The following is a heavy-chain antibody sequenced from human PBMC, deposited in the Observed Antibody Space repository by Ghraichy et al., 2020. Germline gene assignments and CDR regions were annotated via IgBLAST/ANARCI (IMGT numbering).Heavy chain of an antibody. D-gene: IGHD6-19*01. CDR1: GFTFSNYW. CDR3: ARDSSDLSC. Sequence: GGSLRLSCAASGFTFSNYWVHWVRQIPGKGLVWVSRTNPDGSVTNYADSVKGRFIVSRDNTKNTAYLQMNSLTAEDTAVYYCARDSSDLSCWGQGTLVTVSS. J-gene: IGHJ1*01. CDR2: TNPDGSVT. V-gene: IGHV3-74*01.